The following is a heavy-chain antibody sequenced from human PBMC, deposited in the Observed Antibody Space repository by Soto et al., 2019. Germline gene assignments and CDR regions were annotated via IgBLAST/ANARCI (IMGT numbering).Heavy chain of an antibody. CDR2: VNSDGSTT. CDR3: ARECPFCAGEGDALDM. V-gene: IGHV3-74*01. CDR1: GFPFSSYW. D-gene: IGHD2-21*01. Sequence: EVQLVESGGGLVQPGGSLRLSCEASGFPFSSYWLHWVRQAPGKGLVWVARVNSDGSTTTYADSVKGRLTISRDNTKNTLYLLMISLRAEDTALYYCARECPFCAGEGDALDMWGQGTMVTVSS. J-gene: IGHJ3*02.